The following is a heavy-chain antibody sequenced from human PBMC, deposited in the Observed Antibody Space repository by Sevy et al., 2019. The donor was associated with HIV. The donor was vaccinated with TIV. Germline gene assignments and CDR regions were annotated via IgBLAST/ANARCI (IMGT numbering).Heavy chain of an antibody. J-gene: IGHJ3*01. D-gene: IGHD6-13*01. Sequence: GGSLRLSCAASEFTFDDYGMSWVRQAPGKGLEWVSGINWNGGSTGYADSVKGRFTISRDNAKNSLYLQMNSLRAEDTALYYCARDLSGIAAAGLWGQGTMVTVSS. CDR1: EFTFDDYG. V-gene: IGHV3-20*04. CDR2: INWNGGST. CDR3: ARDLSGIAAAGL.